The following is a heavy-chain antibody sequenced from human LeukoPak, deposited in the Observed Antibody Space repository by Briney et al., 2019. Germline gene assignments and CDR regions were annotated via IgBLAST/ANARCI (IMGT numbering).Heavy chain of an antibody. V-gene: IGHV3-74*01. J-gene: IGHJ4*02. D-gene: IGHD7-27*01. Sequence: GGSLRLSCAASGFIFSNYWIHWVRRAPGKGLVWVSRINPDGGYSSYADSVKGRFTISRDNAKNTLYLQMNSLRAEDTAVYYCARDLTGEVDYWGQGTLVTVSS. CDR3: ARDLTGEVDY. CDR1: GFIFSNYW. CDR2: INPDGGYS.